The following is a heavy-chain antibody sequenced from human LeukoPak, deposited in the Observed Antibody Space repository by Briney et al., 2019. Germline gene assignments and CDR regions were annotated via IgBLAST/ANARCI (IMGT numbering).Heavy chain of an antibody. CDR1: GYTFTSYG. CDR3: ARDLITYYYDSSGYYLLDY. J-gene: IGHJ4*02. D-gene: IGHD3-22*01. V-gene: IGHV1-18*01. CDR2: ISAYNGNT. Sequence: GASVKVSCKASGYTFTSYGISWVRQAPGQGLEWMGWISAYNGNTNYAQKLQGRVTMTTDTSTSTAYMELRSLRSGDTAVYYCARDLITYYYDSSGYYLLDYWGQGTLVTVSS.